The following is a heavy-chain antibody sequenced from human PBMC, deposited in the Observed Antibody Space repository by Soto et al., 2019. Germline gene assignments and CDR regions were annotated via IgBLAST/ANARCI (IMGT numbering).Heavy chain of an antibody. CDR1: GFSLTTSGVG. V-gene: IGHV2-5*02. CDR2: IYWDDDK. J-gene: IGHJ4*02. Sequence: QITLKESGPTLVKPTQTLTLTCTFSGFSLTTSGVGVGWIRQPPGKALEWLTLIYWDDDKRYSPSLKSRLTITKDTSKNQVVLTVTNMDPVDTATYYCAHSLGYCSGSGCYSFDYWGQGTLVTVSS. D-gene: IGHD2-15*01. CDR3: AHSLGYCSGSGCYSFDY.